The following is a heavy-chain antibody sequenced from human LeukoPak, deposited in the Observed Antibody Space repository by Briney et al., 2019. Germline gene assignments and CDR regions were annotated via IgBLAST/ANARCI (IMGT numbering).Heavy chain of an antibody. J-gene: IGHJ4*02. CDR3: ARISSGYYYHFDY. CDR2: ISYSGST. D-gene: IGHD3-22*01. Sequence: SETLSLTCTVSGGSVSSSSYYWGWIRQPPGEGLEWIGSISYSGSTYYNPSLKSRVTISVDTSKIQFSLKLSSVTAADTAVYYCARISSGYYYHFDYWGQGTLVTVSS. CDR1: GGSVSSSSYY. V-gene: IGHV4-39*01.